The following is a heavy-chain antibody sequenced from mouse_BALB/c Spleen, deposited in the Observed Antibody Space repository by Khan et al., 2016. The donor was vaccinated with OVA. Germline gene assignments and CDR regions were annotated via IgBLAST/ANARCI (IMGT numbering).Heavy chain of an antibody. D-gene: IGHD1-1*01. J-gene: IGHJ4*01. V-gene: IGHV1S41*01. Sequence: DLVKPGASVKLSCKASGYTFTSYWINWIKQRPGQGLEWIGRIGPGSSNAYYNDMFKDKATLTVDTSSNTAYIQLSSLSSGDSAVYFSARENYDGRCYYAMDYWGQGTSVTVSA. CDR1: GYTFTSYW. CDR2: IGPGSSNA. CDR3: ARENYDGRCYYAMDY.